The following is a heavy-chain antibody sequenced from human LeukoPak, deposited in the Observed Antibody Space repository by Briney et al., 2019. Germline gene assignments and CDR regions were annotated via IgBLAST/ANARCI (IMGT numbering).Heavy chain of an antibody. J-gene: IGHJ6*03. Sequence: SSVKVSCKASGYTFTSYGISWVRQAPGQGLEWMGWISAYNGNTNYAQKLQGRVTMTTDTSTSTAYMELRSLRSDDTAVYYCARGVGDDYGIYYYYYMDVWGKGTTVTVSS. CDR3: ARGVGDDYGIYYYYYMDV. CDR1: GYTFTSYG. D-gene: IGHD4-17*01. V-gene: IGHV1-18*01. CDR2: ISAYNGNT.